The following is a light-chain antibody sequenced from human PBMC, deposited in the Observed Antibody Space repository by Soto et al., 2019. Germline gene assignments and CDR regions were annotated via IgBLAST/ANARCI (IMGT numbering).Light chain of an antibody. CDR2: KAS. CDR3: QQYVAYPLT. CDR1: QSIADW. J-gene: IGKJ4*01. V-gene: IGKV1-5*03. Sequence: DIHMTQSPSTLSASVGDRVTIPCRASQSIADWLAWYQQKPGKAPKLLIYKASTLESGVPSRFSGSGSGTEFTLTISSLQPDDFATYYCQQYVAYPLTFGGGTKVDIK.